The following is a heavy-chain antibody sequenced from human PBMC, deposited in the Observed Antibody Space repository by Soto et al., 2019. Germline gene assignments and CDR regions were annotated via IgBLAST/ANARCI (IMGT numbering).Heavy chain of an antibody. CDR3: ARVRFGEWGYAMDV. CDR1: GLPFSDCY. CDR2: ISSSGSSI. J-gene: IGHJ6*02. Sequence: PGGSLRLSCAASGLPFSDCYMNWIRQAPGKGLEWVSYISSSGSSINYADSVKGRFTISRDNAKNSLYLQMNSLRAEDTAMYYCARVRFGEWGYAMDVWGQGTTVTVSS. V-gene: IGHV3-11*01. D-gene: IGHD3-10*01.